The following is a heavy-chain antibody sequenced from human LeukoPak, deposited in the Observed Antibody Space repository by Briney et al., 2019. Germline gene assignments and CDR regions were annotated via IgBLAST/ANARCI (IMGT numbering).Heavy chain of an antibody. CDR2: INHSGST. J-gene: IGHJ5*02. V-gene: IGHV4-34*01. D-gene: IGHD3-3*01. CDR3: ARGYYDFWSGSVDWFDP. Sequence: SETLSLTCAVYGGSFSGYYWSWIRQPPGKGLEWIGEINHSGSTNYNPSLKSRVTISVDTSKNQFSLKLSSVTAADTAVYYCARGYYDFWSGSVDWFDPWGQGTLVTVSS. CDR1: GGSFSGYY.